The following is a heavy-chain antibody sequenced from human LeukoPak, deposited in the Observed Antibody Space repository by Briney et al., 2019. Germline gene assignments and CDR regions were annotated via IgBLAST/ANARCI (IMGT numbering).Heavy chain of an antibody. D-gene: IGHD2-15*01. V-gene: IGHV1-18*01. CDR1: GYTFTSYG. CDR3: ARGAIPAATPYFDY. J-gene: IGHJ4*02. Sequence: AASVKVSCKASGYTFTSYGISWVRQAPGQGLEWMGWISAYNGYTNYAQKLQGRVTMTTDTSTSTAYMELRSLRSDDTAVYYCARGAIPAATPYFDYWGQGTLVTVSS. CDR2: ISAYNGYT.